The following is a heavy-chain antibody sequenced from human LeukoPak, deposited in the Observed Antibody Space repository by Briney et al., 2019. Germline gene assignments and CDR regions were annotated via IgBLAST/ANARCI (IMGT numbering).Heavy chain of an antibody. CDR3: AGTTVTTGGNAFDI. J-gene: IGHJ3*02. D-gene: IGHD4-17*01. CDR2: IYYSGST. V-gene: IGHV4-31*03. Sequence: PTETLSLTCTVSGGPISSGGYYWSWIRQHPGKGLEWIGYIYYSGSTYYNPSLKSRVTISVDTSKNQFSLKLSSVTAADTAVYYCAGTTVTTGGNAFDIWGQGTMVTVSS. CDR1: GGPISSGGYY.